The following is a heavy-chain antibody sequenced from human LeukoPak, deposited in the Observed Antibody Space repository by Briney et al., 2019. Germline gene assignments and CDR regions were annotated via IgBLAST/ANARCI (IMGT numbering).Heavy chain of an antibody. Sequence: GGSLRLSCAASGFTFRRHWMSWVRQAPGKGPEWVAHIKQDGTEYYVDSVKGRFIISRDNSKNTLYLQINSLRAEDTAVYYCAKDSYDYGDSIDYWGQGTLVTVSS. J-gene: IGHJ4*02. D-gene: IGHD4-17*01. CDR3: AKDSYDYGDSIDY. CDR1: GFTFRRHW. CDR2: IKQDGTE. V-gene: IGHV3-7*01.